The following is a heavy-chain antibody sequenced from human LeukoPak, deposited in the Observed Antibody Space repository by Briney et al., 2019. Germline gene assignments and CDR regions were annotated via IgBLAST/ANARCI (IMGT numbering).Heavy chain of an antibody. CDR2: ISWNSGSI. J-gene: IGHJ4*02. Sequence: GRSLRLSCAASGFTFDDYAMHWVRQAPGKGLEWVSGISWNSGSIGYADSVKGRFTISRDNSKNTLYLQMNSLRAEDTAVYYCARAQHDFWSGYYGYWGQGTLVTVSS. D-gene: IGHD3-3*01. V-gene: IGHV3-9*01. CDR1: GFTFDDYA. CDR3: ARAQHDFWSGYYGY.